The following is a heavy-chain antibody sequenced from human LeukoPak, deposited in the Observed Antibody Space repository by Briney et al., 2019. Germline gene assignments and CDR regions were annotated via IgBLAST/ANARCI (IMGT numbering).Heavy chain of an antibody. CDR2: ISGSGTTI. J-gene: IGHJ6*03. CDR1: GFTFSDYY. CDR3: VLGRHYFYYMDL. Sequence: SGGSLRLSCAASGFTFSDYYMNWIRQAPGKGLECVSYISGSGTTIYYADSVKGRFTISRDNAKNSLYLEMNSLGVEDTAVYYCVLGRHYFYYMDLWGKGTTVTVSS. D-gene: IGHD3-10*01. V-gene: IGHV3-11*01.